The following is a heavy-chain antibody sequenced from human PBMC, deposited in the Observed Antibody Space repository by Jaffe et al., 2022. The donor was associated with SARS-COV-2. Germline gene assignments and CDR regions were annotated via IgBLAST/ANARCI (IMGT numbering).Heavy chain of an antibody. CDR1: GGSISSSSYY. CDR3: APHPATVTNWFDP. Sequence: QLQLQESGPGLVKPSETLSLTCTVSGGSISSSSYYWGWIRQPPGKGLEWIGSIYYSGSTYYNPSLKSRVTISVDTSKNQFSLKLSSVTAADTAVYYCAPHPATVTNWFDPWGQGTLVTVSS. D-gene: IGHD4-17*01. J-gene: IGHJ5*02. V-gene: IGHV4-39*01. CDR2: IYYSGST.